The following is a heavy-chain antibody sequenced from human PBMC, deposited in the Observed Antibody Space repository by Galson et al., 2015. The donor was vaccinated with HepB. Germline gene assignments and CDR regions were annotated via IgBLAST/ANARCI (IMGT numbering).Heavy chain of an antibody. V-gene: IGHV3-30*04. CDR1: GFTFSSYA. Sequence: SLRLSCAASGFTFSSYAMHWVRQAPGKGLEWVAVISYDGSKKYYADSVKGRFTISRDKSKNTLYLQMNSLRPEDTAVYYCARDRQWLASYYNYGMDVWGQGTTATVSS. CDR2: ISYDGSKK. D-gene: IGHD6-19*01. J-gene: IGHJ6*02. CDR3: ARDRQWLASYYNYGMDV.